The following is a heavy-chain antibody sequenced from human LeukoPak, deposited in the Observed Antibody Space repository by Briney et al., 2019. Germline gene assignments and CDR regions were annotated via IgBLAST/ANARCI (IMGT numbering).Heavy chain of an antibody. CDR1: GFTFNTYW. D-gene: IGHD5-18*01. CDR2: ILNDGGST. CDR3: VRHNYGYDY. V-gene: IGHV3-74*01. Sequence: GGSLRLSCAASGFTFNTYWMHWVRQAPGEGPVWVAHILNDGGSTSYADSVKGRFIISRDNAKNTLSLQTNSLRAEDTAVYYCVRHNYGYDYWGQGTPVTVSP. J-gene: IGHJ4*02.